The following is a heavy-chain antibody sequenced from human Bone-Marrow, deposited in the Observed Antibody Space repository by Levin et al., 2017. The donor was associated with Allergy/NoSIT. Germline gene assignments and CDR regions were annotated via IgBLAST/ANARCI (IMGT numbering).Heavy chain of an antibody. V-gene: IGHV3-30*18. CDR3: AKDRLGIAARLRFGSRYDDYGMDV. J-gene: IGHJ6*02. Sequence: GGSLRLSCAASGFTFSSYGMHWVRQAPGKGLEWVAVISYDGSNKYYADSVKGRFTISRDNSKNTLYLQMNSLRAEDTAVYYCAKDRLGIAARLRFGSRYDDYGMDVWGQGTTVTVSS. CDR1: GFTFSSYG. D-gene: IGHD6-6*01. CDR2: ISYDGSNK.